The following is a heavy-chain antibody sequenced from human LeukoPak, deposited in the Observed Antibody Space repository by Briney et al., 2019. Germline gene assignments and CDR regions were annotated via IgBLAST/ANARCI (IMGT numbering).Heavy chain of an antibody. CDR3: AKFGRPGLLWFRELPY. V-gene: IGHV3-23*01. CDR2: ISGSGGST. D-gene: IGHD3-10*01. Sequence: TGGSLRLSCAASGFTFSSYAMSWVRQAPGKGLEWVSAISGSGGSTYYADSVKGRFTISRDNSKNTLYLQMNSLRAEDTAVYYCAKFGRPGLLWFRELPYWGQGTLVTVSS. CDR1: GFTFSSYA. J-gene: IGHJ4*02.